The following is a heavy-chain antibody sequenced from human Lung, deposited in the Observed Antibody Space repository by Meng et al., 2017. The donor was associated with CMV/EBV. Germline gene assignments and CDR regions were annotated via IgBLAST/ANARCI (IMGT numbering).Heavy chain of an antibody. V-gene: IGHV1-2*06. CDR2: VNPVSDDT. CDR1: GYTFSGFY. D-gene: IGHD6-19*01. J-gene: IGHJ4*01. Sequence: VQLVQSGAEVKRPEASVTISCQASGYTFSGFYMNWARQAPGHGLEWLGRVNPVSDDTHYAQKFVGRLTVTRGATINTAFMELTSLRPDDTAVYYCAKSSDNGWSSWGPGTLVTVSS. CDR3: AKSSDNGWSS.